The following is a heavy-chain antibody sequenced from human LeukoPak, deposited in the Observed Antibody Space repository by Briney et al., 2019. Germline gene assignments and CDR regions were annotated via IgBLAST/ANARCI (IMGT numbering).Heavy chain of an antibody. D-gene: IGHD2-15*01. Sequence: SETLSLTCTVSGGSISSYYWSWIRQPPGKGLEWLGYIYYSGSTNYNPSLKSRVTISVDTSKNQFSLKLSSVTAADTAVYYCARDNCSGGSCLVDYWGQGTLVTVSS. V-gene: IGHV4-59*01. CDR1: GGSISSYY. J-gene: IGHJ4*02. CDR2: IYYSGST. CDR3: ARDNCSGGSCLVDY.